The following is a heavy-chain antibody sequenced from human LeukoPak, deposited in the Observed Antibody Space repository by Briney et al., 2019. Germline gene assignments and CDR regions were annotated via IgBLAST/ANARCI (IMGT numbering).Heavy chain of an antibody. J-gene: IGHJ4*02. CDR2: IIPTLGIA. CDR1: GGTFSSYA. CDR3: ARDIVVVVAATGGLDY. V-gene: IGHV1-69*04. D-gene: IGHD2-15*01. Sequence: SVKVSCKASGGTFSSYAISWVRQAPGQGLEWMGRIIPTLGIANYAQKFQGRVTITADKSTSTAYMELSSLRSEDTAVYYCARDIVVVVAATGGLDYWGQGTLVTVSS.